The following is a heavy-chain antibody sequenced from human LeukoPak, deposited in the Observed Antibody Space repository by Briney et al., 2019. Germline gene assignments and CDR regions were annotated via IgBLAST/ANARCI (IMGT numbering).Heavy chain of an antibody. D-gene: IGHD6-19*01. CDR2: ISSSSSYI. CDR3: ARDSPYSSGWYGGAY. V-gene: IGHV3-21*04. Sequence: GGSLRLSCGASGFILSSYSMNWVRQAPGKGLEWDSCISSSSSYICYADSVKGRFTISRDNSKNTQYLQMNSLRAEDTAVYYCARDSPYSSGWYGGAYWGQGTLVTVSS. CDR1: GFILSSYS. J-gene: IGHJ4*02.